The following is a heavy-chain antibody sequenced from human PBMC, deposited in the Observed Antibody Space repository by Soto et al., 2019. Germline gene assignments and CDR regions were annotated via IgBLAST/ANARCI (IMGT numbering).Heavy chain of an antibody. CDR3: ARDGAYCGGDCYRIGGMDV. J-gene: IGHJ6*02. Sequence: SETLSLTCTASGGSISSYYWSWIRPPPGKGLEWIGYIYYSGSTNYNPSLKSRVTISVDTSKNQFSLKLSSVTAADTAVYYCARDGAYCGGDCYRIGGMDVWGQGTTVTVSS. CDR1: GGSISSYY. CDR2: IYYSGST. V-gene: IGHV4-59*01. D-gene: IGHD2-21*02.